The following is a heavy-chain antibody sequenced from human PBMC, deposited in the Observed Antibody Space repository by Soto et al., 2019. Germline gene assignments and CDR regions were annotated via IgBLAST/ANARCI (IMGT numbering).Heavy chain of an antibody. CDR3: ARGKGMEENYYYYGLDI. CDR1: GYTFTTHA. Sequence: AASVKVSCKASGYTFTTHAMHWVRKAPGQSLEWMGWINGGTGQTKHSQRFQGRVNITRDTSASTAYMELSSLRSEDTAVYYCARGKGMEENYYYYGLDIWGQGTTVTVS. J-gene: IGHJ6*02. D-gene: IGHD1-1*01. V-gene: IGHV1-3*01. CDR2: INGGTGQT.